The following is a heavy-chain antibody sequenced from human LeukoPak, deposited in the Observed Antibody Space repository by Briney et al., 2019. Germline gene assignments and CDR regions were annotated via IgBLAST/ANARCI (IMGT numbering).Heavy chain of an antibody. D-gene: IGHD2-15*01. CDR1: GYTFTGYY. J-gene: IGHJ4*02. Sequence: GASVKVSCKASGYTFTGYYMHWVRQAPGQGLEWMGWINPNSGGTNYAQKFQGRFTMTRDTSVSTAYMELSRLRSDDTALYYCARVAMGTTPLDYWGQGTLVTVSS. CDR3: ARVAMGTTPLDY. V-gene: IGHV1-2*02. CDR2: INPNSGGT.